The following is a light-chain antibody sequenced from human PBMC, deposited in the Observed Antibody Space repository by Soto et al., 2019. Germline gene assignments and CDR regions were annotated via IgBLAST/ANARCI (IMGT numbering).Light chain of an antibody. CDR3: HQYGSAPWT. CDR2: GAS. CDR1: QSVSSNY. V-gene: IGKV3-20*01. J-gene: IGKJ1*01. Sequence: EIVLTQSPATLSLSPGERATLSCRASQSVSSNYVAWYQQKPGQAPRLLISGASNRATGTPDRFRGSGSGTDFTLTITRLEPEDFAVYYCHQYGSAPWTFGQGTKVDIK.